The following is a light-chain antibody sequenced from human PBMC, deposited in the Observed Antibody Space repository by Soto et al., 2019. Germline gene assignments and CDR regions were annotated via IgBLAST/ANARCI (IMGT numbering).Light chain of an antibody. CDR2: GAS. J-gene: IGKJ1*01. V-gene: IGKV3-15*01. Sequence: EVVLTQSPATLSVSAGGTVTLSCRASQSVRTNVAWYQQIPDQAPRLLVYGASTRATGVQARFTGSGSGIEFSLTISSLLSEDSAFYYCQQYFNWPLTWTFGQGTKVQIK. CDR1: QSVRTN. CDR3: QQYFNWPLTWT.